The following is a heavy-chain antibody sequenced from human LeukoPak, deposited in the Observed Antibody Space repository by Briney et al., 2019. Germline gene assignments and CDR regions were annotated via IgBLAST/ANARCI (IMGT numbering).Heavy chain of an antibody. CDR1: GYTFNSYG. CDR2: ISAYNGNT. Sequence: VASVKVSCKASGYTFNSYGITWVRQAPGQGLEWMGWISAYNGNTNYAQKFQGRFTMTEDTSTDTAYMELSSLRSEDTAVYYCATHSSAYYYVNPLWQHWGQGTLVTVSS. D-gene: IGHD3-22*01. CDR3: ATHSSAYYYVNPLWQH. J-gene: IGHJ1*01. V-gene: IGHV1-18*01.